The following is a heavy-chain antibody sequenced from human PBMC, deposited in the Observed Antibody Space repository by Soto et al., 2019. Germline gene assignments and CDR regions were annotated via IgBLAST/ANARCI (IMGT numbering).Heavy chain of an antibody. J-gene: IGHJ4*02. V-gene: IGHV3-23*01. CDR1: GITFRNYA. Sequence: GVSLRLSCAASGITFRNYAMSWVRQAPGKGLEWVSSISGSGGSTYYADSVKGRFTISRDNSKNTLYLQMNSLRAEDTAVYYCAKDPEWELPKYYFDYWGQGTLVTVSS. CDR2: ISGSGGST. D-gene: IGHD1-26*01. CDR3: AKDPEWELPKYYFDY.